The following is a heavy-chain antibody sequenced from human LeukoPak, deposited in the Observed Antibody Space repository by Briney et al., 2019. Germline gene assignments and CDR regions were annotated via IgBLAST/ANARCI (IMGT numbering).Heavy chain of an antibody. V-gene: IGHV1-2*02. CDR1: GYTFTFYS. Sequence: GASVKVSCKPSGYTFTFYSIHWMRQAPGQGLEFVGRIDPNSGVTNYAQNFQGRVTMTTDTSITTAYMDLSRLTSDDTAVYFCAVSIQAPPIPAFDYWGQGTPVTVSS. CDR2: IDPNSGVT. CDR3: AVSIQAPPIPAFDY. D-gene: IGHD5-24*01. J-gene: IGHJ4*02.